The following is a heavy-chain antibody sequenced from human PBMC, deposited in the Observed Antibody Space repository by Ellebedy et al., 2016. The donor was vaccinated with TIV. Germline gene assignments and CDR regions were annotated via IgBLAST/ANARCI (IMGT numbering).Heavy chain of an antibody. CDR2: IYYSGST. Sequence: MPSETLSLTCTVSGGSISSSSYYWGWIRQPPGKGLEWIGSIYYSGSTYYNPSLKSRVTISVDTSKNQFSLKLSSVTAADTAVYYCARRQNYYGSGSYPYWGQGTLVTVSS. J-gene: IGHJ4*02. D-gene: IGHD3-10*01. CDR1: GGSISSSSYY. V-gene: IGHV4-39*01. CDR3: ARRQNYYGSGSYPY.